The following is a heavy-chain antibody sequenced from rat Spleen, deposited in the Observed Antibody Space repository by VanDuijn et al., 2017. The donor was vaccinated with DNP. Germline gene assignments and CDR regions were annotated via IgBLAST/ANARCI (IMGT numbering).Heavy chain of an antibody. CDR2: ISSGGST. Sequence: QVQLKESGPGMVQPSQTLSLTCTVSGFSLTDYNVHWVRQPPGKGLEWIAAISSGGSTYYNSALKSRLSISRDTSKSQVLLKMNSLQTEDTAMYFCARSGGYTTDYYYAMDAWGQGTSVTVSS. CDR3: ARSGGYTTDYYYAMDA. J-gene: IGHJ4*01. V-gene: IGHV2S12*01. D-gene: IGHD1-6*01. CDR1: GFSLTDYN.